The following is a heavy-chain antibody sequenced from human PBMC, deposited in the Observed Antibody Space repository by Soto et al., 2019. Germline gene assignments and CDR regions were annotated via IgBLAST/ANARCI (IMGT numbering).Heavy chain of an antibody. CDR2: ISGSGGST. Sequence: EVQLLESGGGFVQPGGCLRLSCAASGFTFSSYAMSWVRQAPGKGLEWVSAISGSGGSTYYADSVKGRFTISRDNSKNTLYLQMNSLRAEDTAVYYCAKAYYYDSSGYYFYDYWGQGTLVTVSS. CDR1: GFTFSSYA. J-gene: IGHJ4*02. V-gene: IGHV3-23*01. CDR3: AKAYYYDSSGYYFYDY. D-gene: IGHD3-22*01.